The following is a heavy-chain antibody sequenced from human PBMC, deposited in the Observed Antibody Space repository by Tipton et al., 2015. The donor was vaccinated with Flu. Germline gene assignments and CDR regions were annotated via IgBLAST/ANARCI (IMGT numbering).Heavy chain of an antibody. Sequence: GSLRLSCAASGFSLSSYAMSWIRQAPGKGLEWVSAIGRGGDDTYYADSVKGRFTISRDTSRNTLHLQINTLIAEDTAVYYCVRSVVIASGWGNWFDPWGQGTLVTVTS. CDR2: IGRGGDDT. CDR1: GFSLSSYA. J-gene: IGHJ5*02. V-gene: IGHV3-23*01. D-gene: IGHD2-21*01. CDR3: VRSVVIASGWGNWFDP.